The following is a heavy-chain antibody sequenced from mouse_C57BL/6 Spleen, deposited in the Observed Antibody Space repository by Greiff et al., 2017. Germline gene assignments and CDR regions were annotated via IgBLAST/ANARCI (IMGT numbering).Heavy chain of an antibody. Sequence: QVQLQQPGAELVKPGASVKMSCKASGYTFTSYWITWVKQRPGQGLEWIGDIYPGSGSTNYNEKFKSKATLTVDTSSSTAYMQLSSLTSDDSAVYYCARCDYDVRGYAMDYWGQGTSVTVSS. CDR3: ARCDYDVRGYAMDY. D-gene: IGHD2-4*01. CDR2: IYPGSGST. J-gene: IGHJ4*01. CDR1: GYTFTSYW. V-gene: IGHV1-55*01.